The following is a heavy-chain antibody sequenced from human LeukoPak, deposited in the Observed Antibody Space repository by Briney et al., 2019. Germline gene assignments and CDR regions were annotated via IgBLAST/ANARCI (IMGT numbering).Heavy chain of an antibody. V-gene: IGHV4-59*01. CDR1: GGSIRTYY. Sequence: SETLSLTCTVSGGSIRTYYWNWIRQPPGKGLEWIGYIYYSGSTSYNPSLKSRVTISVDTSKNQFSLKVSSVTAADTAVYYCVRGPSFYDSSGYLNYWGQGTLVTVSS. J-gene: IGHJ4*02. CDR3: VRGPSFYDSSGYLNY. D-gene: IGHD3-22*01. CDR2: IYYSGST.